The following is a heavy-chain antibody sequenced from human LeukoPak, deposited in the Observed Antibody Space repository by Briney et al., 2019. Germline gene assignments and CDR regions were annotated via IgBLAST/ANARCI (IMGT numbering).Heavy chain of an antibody. J-gene: IGHJ4*02. CDR3: AKDAVFAAGTVY. D-gene: IGHD6-13*01. CDR2: IQYDGSEK. CDR1: GFTFSSYG. Sequence: PGGSLRLSCAVSGFTFSSYGMHWVRQAPGKGLEWVAFIQYDGSEKYYADSVKGRFTMSRDNSKNTLYLQMNSLRAEDTAVYYCAKDAVFAAGTVYWGQGTLVTVSS. V-gene: IGHV3-30*02.